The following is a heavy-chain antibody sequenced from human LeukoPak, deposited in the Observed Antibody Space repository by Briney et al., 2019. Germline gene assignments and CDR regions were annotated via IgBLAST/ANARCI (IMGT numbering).Heavy chain of an antibody. D-gene: IGHD3-10*01. CDR1: GYTFTSYG. V-gene: IGHV1-18*01. CDR3: ARESLPRFGERSPDRTTDY. CDR2: ISAYNGNT. J-gene: IGHJ4*02. Sequence: GASVKVSCKASGYTFTSYGISWVRQAPGQGLEWMGWISAYNGNTNYAQKLQGRVTMTTDTSTSTAYMELRSLRSDDTAVYYCARESLPRFGERSPDRTTDYWGQGTLVTVSS.